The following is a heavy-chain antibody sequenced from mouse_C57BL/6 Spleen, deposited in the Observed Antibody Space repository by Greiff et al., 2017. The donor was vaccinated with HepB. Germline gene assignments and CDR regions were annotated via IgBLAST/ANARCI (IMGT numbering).Heavy chain of an antibody. J-gene: IGHJ3*01. CDR3: ASEDYRFAY. CDR1: GYAFSSSW. CDR2: IYPGDGDT. V-gene: IGHV1-82*01. D-gene: IGHD5-5*01. Sequence: VQLQQSGPELVKPGASVKISCKASGYAFSSSWMNWVKQRPGKGLEWIGRIYPGDGDTNYNGKFKGKATLTADKSSSTAYMQLSSLTSEDSAVYFCASEDYRFAYWGQGTLVTGSA.